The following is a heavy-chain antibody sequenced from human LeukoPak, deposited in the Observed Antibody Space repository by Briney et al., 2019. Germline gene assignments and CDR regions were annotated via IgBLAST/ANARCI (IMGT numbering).Heavy chain of an antibody. Sequence: ASVKVSCKASGYTFTSYGISWVRQAPGQGLEWMGWINTNTGNPTYAQGFTGRFVFSLDTSVSTAYLQISSLKAEDTAVYYCAREGDSWPVAALYYFDYWGQGTLVTVSS. CDR3: AREGDSWPVAALYYFDY. CDR2: INTNTGNP. CDR1: GYTFTSYG. J-gene: IGHJ4*02. D-gene: IGHD6-19*01. V-gene: IGHV7-4-1*02.